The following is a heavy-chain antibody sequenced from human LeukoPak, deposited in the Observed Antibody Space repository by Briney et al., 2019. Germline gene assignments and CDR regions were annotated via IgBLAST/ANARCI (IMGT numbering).Heavy chain of an antibody. CDR3: ASPIAARPGYYYYYMDV. CDR2: ISGSGGST. D-gene: IGHD6-6*01. J-gene: IGHJ6*03. Sequence: SGGSLRLSCAASGFTFSSYAMSWVRQAPGKGLEWVSAISGSGGSTYYADSVKGRFTISRDNSKNTLYLQMNSLRAEDTAVYYCASPIAARPGYYYYYMDVWGKGTTVTVSS. V-gene: IGHV3-23*01. CDR1: GFTFSSYA.